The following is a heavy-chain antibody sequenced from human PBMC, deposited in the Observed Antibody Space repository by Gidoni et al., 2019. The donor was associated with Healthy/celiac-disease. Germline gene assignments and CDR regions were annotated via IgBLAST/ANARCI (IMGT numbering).Heavy chain of an antibody. CDR1: GFTFSSYG. CDR2: ISYDGSNK. Sequence: VQLGESGGVGGPPGRALRLFCSAPGFTFSSYGMHLVRQAPGKGLEWVAVISYDGSNKYYADSVKGRFTISRDNSKNTLYLQINSLRAEDTAVYYCASTVVSWAYWGQGTLVTVSS. CDR3: ASTVVSWAY. J-gene: IGHJ4*02. D-gene: IGHD2-15*01. V-gene: IGHV3-30*03.